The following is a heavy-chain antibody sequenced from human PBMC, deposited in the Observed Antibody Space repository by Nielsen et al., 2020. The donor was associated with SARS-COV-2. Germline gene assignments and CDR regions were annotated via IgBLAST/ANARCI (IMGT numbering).Heavy chain of an antibody. Sequence: GESLKISCAASGFTFNNFGMHWVRQAPGKGLEWMALIHHDGSNKYYADSVKDRFTISKDNSRNTLYLQMNSLRADDTAVYYCARQDDYGDLGDYSFDYWAQGTLVTVSS. CDR1: GFTFNNFG. V-gene: IGHV3-33*08. J-gene: IGHJ4*02. D-gene: IGHD4/OR15-4a*01. CDR2: IHHDGSNK. CDR3: ARQDDYGDLGDYSFDY.